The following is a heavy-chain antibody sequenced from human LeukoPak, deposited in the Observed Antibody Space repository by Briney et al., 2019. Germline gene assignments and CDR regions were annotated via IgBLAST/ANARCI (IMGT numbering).Heavy chain of an antibody. CDR3: AKDFGSLLYYGSGSYLDY. Sequence: GGSLRLSCAASGFTFSSYGMHWVRQAPGKGLEWVAVISYDGSNKYYADSVKGRFTISRDNSKNTLYLQMNSLRAEDTAVYYCAKDFGSLLYYGSGSYLDYWGQGTLVTVSS. J-gene: IGHJ4*02. D-gene: IGHD3-10*01. CDR1: GFTFSSYG. CDR2: ISYDGSNK. V-gene: IGHV3-30*18.